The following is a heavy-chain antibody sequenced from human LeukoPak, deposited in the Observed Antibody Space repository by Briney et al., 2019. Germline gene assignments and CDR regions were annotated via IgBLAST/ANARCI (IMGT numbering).Heavy chain of an antibody. CDR1: GFTFSSYA. D-gene: IGHD1-26*01. V-gene: IGHV3-23*01. J-gene: IGHJ4*02. CDR3: ANEGIVGATSQIYYFDY. Sequence: GGSLRLCCAASGFTFSSYAMSWARQAPGKGLGWGSAFSGSGGSTYYADSVKGRFTISRDNSKNTLYLQMNSLRAEDTAVYYCANEGIVGATSQIYYFDYWGQGTLVTVSS. CDR2: FSGSGGST.